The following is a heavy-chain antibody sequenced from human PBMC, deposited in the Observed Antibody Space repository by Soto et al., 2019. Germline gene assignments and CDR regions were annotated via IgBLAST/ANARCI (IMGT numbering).Heavy chain of an antibody. D-gene: IGHD4-4*01. CDR1: GFTFSSYG. Sequence: GGSLRLSCAASGFTFSSYGMHWVRQAPGKGLEWVAVISYDGSNKYYADSVKGRFTISRDNSKNTLYLQMNGLRAEDTAVYYCAKLAVTYGMDVWGQGTTVTVSS. V-gene: IGHV3-30*18. CDR2: ISYDGSNK. CDR3: AKLAVTYGMDV. J-gene: IGHJ6*02.